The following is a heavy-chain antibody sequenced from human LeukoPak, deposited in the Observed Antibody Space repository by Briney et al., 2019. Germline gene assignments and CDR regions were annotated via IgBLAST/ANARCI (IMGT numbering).Heavy chain of an antibody. J-gene: IGHJ4*02. CDR3: ARDELYASLDY. CDR2: TSSSGSTI. Sequence: QSGGSLRLSCAASGFTFSSYEMNWVRQAPGKGLEWVSYTSSSGSTIYYADSVKGRFTISRDNAKNSLYLQMNSLRAGDTAVYYCARDELYASLDYWGQGTLVTVSS. D-gene: IGHD2-8*01. V-gene: IGHV3-48*03. CDR1: GFTFSSYE.